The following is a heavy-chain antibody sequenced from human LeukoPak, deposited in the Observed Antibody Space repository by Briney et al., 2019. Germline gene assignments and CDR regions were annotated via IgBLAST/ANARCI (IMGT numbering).Heavy chain of an antibody. CDR1: GFSFSSYA. V-gene: IGHV3-23*01. CDR3: ARVDY. Sequence: GGSLRLSCAASGFSFSSYAMSWVRQAPGKGLEWVSATSGSGGNTNYADSVKGRFTMSRDNAKNTLYLQMNSLRAEDTAVYYCARVDYWGQGTLVTVSS. CDR2: TSGSGGNT. J-gene: IGHJ4*02.